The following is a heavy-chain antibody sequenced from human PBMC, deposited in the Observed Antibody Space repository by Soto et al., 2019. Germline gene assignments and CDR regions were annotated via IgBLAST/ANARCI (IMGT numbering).Heavy chain of an antibody. CDR2: IVVGSGNT. CDR1: GFTFTSSA. D-gene: IGHD3-9*01. J-gene: IGHJ6*02. Sequence: SVKVSCKASGFTFTSSAMQWVRQARGQRLEWIGWIVVGSGNTNYAQKFQERVTITRDMSTSTAYMELSSLRSEDTAVYYCAAGQNGGRPLDYYYYYGIDVWGQGTTVTVSS. CDR3: AAGQNGGRPLDYYYYYGIDV. V-gene: IGHV1-58*02.